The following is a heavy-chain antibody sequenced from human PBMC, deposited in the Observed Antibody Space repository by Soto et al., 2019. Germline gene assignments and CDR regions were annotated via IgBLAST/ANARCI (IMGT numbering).Heavy chain of an antibody. D-gene: IGHD6-13*01. V-gene: IGHV1-69*08. Sequence: QVQLVQSGAEVKKPGFSVKVSCKASGCTFSSYTISWVRQAPGQGLEWMGRIIPILGIANYAQKFQGRVTITAAKPTSTAYRQMSSLSSEDTAVYYCARDPPDSSSPSLSVYFQHWGQGTLVTVSS. CDR2: IIPILGIA. CDR3: ARDPPDSSSPSLSVYFQH. CDR1: GCTFSSYT. J-gene: IGHJ1*01.